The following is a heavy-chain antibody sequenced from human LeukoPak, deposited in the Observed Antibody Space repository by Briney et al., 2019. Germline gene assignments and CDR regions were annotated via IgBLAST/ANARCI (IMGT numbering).Heavy chain of an antibody. CDR2: INPNSGGT. CDR1: GYTFTVYY. V-gene: IGHV1-2*06. D-gene: IGHD6-13*01. J-gene: IGHJ4*02. CDR3: ARGDSSSWYGDLDY. Sequence: ASVKVSCKASGYTFTVYYMHWVRQAPGQGLEWMGRINPNSGGTNYAQKFQGRVTMTRDTSISTAYMELSRLRSDDTAVYYCARGDSSSWYGDLDYWGQGTLVTVSS.